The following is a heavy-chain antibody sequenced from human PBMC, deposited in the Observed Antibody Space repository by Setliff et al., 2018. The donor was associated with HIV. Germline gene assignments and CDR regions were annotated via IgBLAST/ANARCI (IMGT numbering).Heavy chain of an antibody. D-gene: IGHD1-7*01. J-gene: IGHJ4*02. Sequence: SETLSLTCAVSSGSITGYYWNWIRQPPGKGLEWIGYIYYSGSTNYNPSLESRVSISIDTSKNQFSLRLSSVTAADTAVYYCARGHTWNYYGGDYFDYWGQGSLVTVSS. V-gene: IGHV4-59*01. CDR2: IYYSGST. CDR1: SGSITGYY. CDR3: ARGHTWNYYGGDYFDY.